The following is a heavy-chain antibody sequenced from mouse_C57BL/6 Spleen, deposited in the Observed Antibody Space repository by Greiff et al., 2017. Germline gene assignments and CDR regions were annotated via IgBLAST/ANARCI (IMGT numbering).Heavy chain of an antibody. CDR3: ARQSSSITTVGYFDV. CDR2: ISGGGGNT. D-gene: IGHD1-1*01. J-gene: IGHJ1*03. V-gene: IGHV5-9*01. Sequence: EVMLVESGGGLVKPGGSLKLSCAASGFTFSSYTMSWVRQTPEKRLEWVATISGGGGNTYYPDSVKGRFTISRDNAKNTLYLQMSSLRSEDTALYYCARQSSSITTVGYFDVWGTGTTVTVSS. CDR1: GFTFSSYT.